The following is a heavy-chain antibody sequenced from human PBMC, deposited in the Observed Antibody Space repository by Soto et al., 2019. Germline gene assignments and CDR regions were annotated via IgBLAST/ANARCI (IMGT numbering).Heavy chain of an antibody. J-gene: IGHJ6*02. V-gene: IGHV4-31*03. Sequence: SETLSLTCTVSGGSISSGGYYWSWIRQHPGKGLEWIGYIYYSGSTYYNPSLKSRVTISVDTSKNQFSLKLSSVTAADTAVYYCARDYGSGSYHYYYGMDVWGQGTTVT. CDR3: ARDYGSGSYHYYYGMDV. CDR1: GGSISSGGYY. D-gene: IGHD3-10*01. CDR2: IYYSGST.